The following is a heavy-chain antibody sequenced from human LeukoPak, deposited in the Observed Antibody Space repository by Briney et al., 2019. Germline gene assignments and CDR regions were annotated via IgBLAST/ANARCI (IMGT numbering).Heavy chain of an antibody. CDR3: ARGRTSPYYYYYYYMDV. CDR2: INHSGST. J-gene: IGHJ6*03. D-gene: IGHD1-14*01. Sequence: SETLSLTCAGYGGSFSGYYWSWIRQPPGKGLEWIREINHSGSTNYNPSLKSRVTISVDTSKNQFSLKLSSVTAADTAVYYCARGRTSPYYYYYYYMDVWGKGTTVTVSS. CDR1: GGSFSGYY. V-gene: IGHV4-34*01.